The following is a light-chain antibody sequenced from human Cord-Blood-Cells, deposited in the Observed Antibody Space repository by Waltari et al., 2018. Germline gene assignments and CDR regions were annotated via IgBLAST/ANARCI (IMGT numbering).Light chain of an antibody. V-gene: IGLV2-14*03. CDR2: DVS. CDR1: SSDVGGYNY. Sequence: QSALTQPASVSGSPGQSITISCTGTSSDVGGYNYVSWYQQHPGKAPKLMIYDVSNRPSVVSHRCSGSKSGNTAALTISGLQAEDEADYYCSSYTSSSTVFGGGTKLTVL. CDR3: SSYTSSSTV. J-gene: IGLJ3*02.